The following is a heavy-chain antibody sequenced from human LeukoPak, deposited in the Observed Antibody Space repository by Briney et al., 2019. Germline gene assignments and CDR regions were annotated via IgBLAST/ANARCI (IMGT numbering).Heavy chain of an antibody. CDR1: GFTFSSYA. D-gene: IGHD6-19*01. V-gene: IGHV3-23*01. J-gene: IGHJ4*02. Sequence: GGSLRLSCAASGFTFSSYAMSWVRQAPGKGLEWVSAISGSGGSTYYADSVKGRFTISRDNSKNTLYLQMNSLRAEDTAVYYCARTDSSGWGGFDYWGQGTLVTVSS. CDR3: ARTDSSGWGGFDY. CDR2: ISGSGGST.